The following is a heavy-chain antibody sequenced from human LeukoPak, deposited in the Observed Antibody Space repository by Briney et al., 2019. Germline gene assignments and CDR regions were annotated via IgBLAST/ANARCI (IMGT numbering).Heavy chain of an antibody. CDR1: GFTFSSYS. CDR3: ASGCSSTSCYLY. CDR2: ISSSSSYI. D-gene: IGHD2-2*01. Sequence: GGSLRLSCAASGFTFSSYSMNWVRQAPGKGLEWVSSISSSSSYIYYADSVKGRFTISRDNAKNALYLQMNSLRAEDTAVYYCASGCSSTSCYLYWGQGTLVTVSS. V-gene: IGHV3-21*01. J-gene: IGHJ4*02.